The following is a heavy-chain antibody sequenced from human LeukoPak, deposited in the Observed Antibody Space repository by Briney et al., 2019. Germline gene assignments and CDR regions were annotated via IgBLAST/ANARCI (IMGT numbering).Heavy chain of an antibody. D-gene: IGHD3-3*01. CDR3: ASSDRRITIFGVAFDY. J-gene: IGHJ4*02. Sequence: TGGSLRLSCAASGFTFSSYGMHWVRQAAGKGLEWVAVISYDGSNKYYADSVKGRFTISRDNSKNTLYLQMNSLRAEDTAVYYCASSDRRITIFGVAFDYWGQGTLVTVSS. CDR2: ISYDGSNK. V-gene: IGHV3-30*03. CDR1: GFTFSSYG.